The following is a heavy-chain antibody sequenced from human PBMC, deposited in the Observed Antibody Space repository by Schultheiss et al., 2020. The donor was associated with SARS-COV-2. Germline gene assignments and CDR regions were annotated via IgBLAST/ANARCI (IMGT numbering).Heavy chain of an antibody. J-gene: IGHJ6*02. CDR3: AREDSSSSYYYGMDV. CDR1: GFTFSSYE. D-gene: IGHD6-6*01. Sequence: GGSLRLSCAASGFTFSSYEMNWVRQAPGRGLVWVSRTNTDGSSTTYADSLKGRFTISRENAKKSLYLQMNSLRAEDTAIYYCAREDSSSSYYYGMDVWGQGTTVTVSS. CDR2: TNTDGSST. V-gene: IGHV3-74*01.